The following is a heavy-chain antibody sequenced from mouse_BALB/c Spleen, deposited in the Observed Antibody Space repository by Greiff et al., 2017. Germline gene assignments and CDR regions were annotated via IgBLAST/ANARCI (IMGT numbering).Heavy chain of an antibody. CDR2: IYPGNGDT. D-gene: IGHD2-1*01. Sequence: QVQLQQPGAELVKPGASVKMSCKASGYTFTSYNMHWVKQTPGQGLEWIGAIYPGNGDTSYNQKFKGKATLTADKSSSTAYMQLSSLTSEDSAVYYCASGIYGNRFAYWGQGTLVTVSA. V-gene: IGHV1-12*01. J-gene: IGHJ3*01. CDR3: ASGIYGNRFAY. CDR1: GYTFTSYN.